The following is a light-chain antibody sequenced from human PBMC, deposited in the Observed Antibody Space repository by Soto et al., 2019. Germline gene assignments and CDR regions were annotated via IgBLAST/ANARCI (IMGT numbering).Light chain of an antibody. V-gene: IGLV1-40*01. CDR1: SSNIGSGYD. CDR3: QSYDSSLRAYV. J-gene: IGLJ1*01. Sequence: QAVVTQPPSVSGAPGQRVTISCTGTSSNIGSGYDVHWYQHLPGTAPKLLIYGNTIRPSGVPDRFSGSKSGTSASLAITGLQAEDEADYYCQSYDSSLRAYVFGTGTKVTVL. CDR2: GNT.